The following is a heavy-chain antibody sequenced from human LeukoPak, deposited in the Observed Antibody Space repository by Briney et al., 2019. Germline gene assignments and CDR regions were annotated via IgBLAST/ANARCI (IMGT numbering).Heavy chain of an antibody. CDR1: GGSFSGYY. Sequence: PSETLSLTCAVYGGSFSGYYGSWIRQPPGKGLEWIGRIYYSGSTYYNPSLKRRVTISVDTSKNQVSLKLSSVTAADTAVYYCASFYYYDSSGYPRNAFDIWGQGTMVTVSS. CDR3: ASFYYYDSSGYPRNAFDI. V-gene: IGHV4-34*01. D-gene: IGHD3-22*01. CDR2: IYYSGST. J-gene: IGHJ3*02.